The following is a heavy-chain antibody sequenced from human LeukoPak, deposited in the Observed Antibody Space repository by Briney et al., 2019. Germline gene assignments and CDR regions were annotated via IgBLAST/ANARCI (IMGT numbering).Heavy chain of an antibody. CDR1: GFTVSSNY. J-gene: IGHJ4*02. CDR3: ATQAQGYNSYFDY. D-gene: IGHD5-24*01. V-gene: IGHV3-53*05. CDR2: IYSGGST. Sequence: GGSLRLSCAASGFTVSSNYMSWVRQAPGKGLEWVSVIYSGGSTYYADSVKGRFTISRDNSKNTLFLQMNNLRPEDAAVYYCATQAQGYNSYFDYWGQGTLVTVSS.